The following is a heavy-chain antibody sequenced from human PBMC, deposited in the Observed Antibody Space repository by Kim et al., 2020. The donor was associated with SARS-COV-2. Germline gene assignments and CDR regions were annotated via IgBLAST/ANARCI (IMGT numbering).Heavy chain of an antibody. V-gene: IGHV3-30*04. CDR1: GFTFSSYA. D-gene: IGHD2-15*01. Sequence: GGSLRLSCAASGFTFSSYAMHWVRQAPGKGLEWVAVISYDGSNKYYADSVKGRFTISRDNSKNTLYLQMNSLRAEDTAVYYCARDEYCSGGSCYSFWVLDYWGQGTLVTVSS. J-gene: IGHJ4*02. CDR3: ARDEYCSGGSCYSFWVLDY. CDR2: ISYDGSNK.